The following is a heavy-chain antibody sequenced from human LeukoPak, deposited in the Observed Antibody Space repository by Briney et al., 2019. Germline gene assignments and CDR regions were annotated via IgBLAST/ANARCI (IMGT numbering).Heavy chain of an antibody. CDR2: IRSKIDGGTT. Sequence: GGSLRLSCAASGFTFSNVWMAWVRQAPGKGLEWVCRIRSKIDGGTTDYAAPVKGRFTISRDDSKNSLYLQMNSLKIEDTALYYCTTDLPPWGQGTLVSVSS. CDR1: GFTFSNVW. J-gene: IGHJ5*02. V-gene: IGHV3-15*01. CDR3: TTDLPP.